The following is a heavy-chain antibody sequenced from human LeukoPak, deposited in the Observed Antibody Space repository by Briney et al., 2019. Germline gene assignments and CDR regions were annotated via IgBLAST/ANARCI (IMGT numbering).Heavy chain of an antibody. CDR2: INPSGGST. J-gene: IGHJ4*02. Sequence: ASVKVSCKASGYTFTNFYMHWVRQAPGQGLEWMGIINPSGGSTSYAQKFQGRVTMTRDTSTSTVYMELSSLRSEDTAMCYCAGSSGYAYGFYYWGQGTLVTVSS. D-gene: IGHD5-12*01. CDR3: AGSSGYAYGFYY. CDR1: GYTFTNFY. V-gene: IGHV1-46*01.